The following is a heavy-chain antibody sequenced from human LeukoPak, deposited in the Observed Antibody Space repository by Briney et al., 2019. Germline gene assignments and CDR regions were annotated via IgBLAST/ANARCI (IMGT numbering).Heavy chain of an antibody. CDR1: GGTFSSYA. Sequence: SVKVSCKASGGTFSSYAISWVRQAPGQGIEWMGGIIPIFGTANYAQKFQGRVRFTVDESTSTAYMELSSLRSEDTAVYYCARDPAGQYAYYFDYWGQGTLVTVSS. J-gene: IGHJ4*02. V-gene: IGHV1-69*13. CDR3: ARDPAGQYAYYFDY. CDR2: IIPIFGTA. D-gene: IGHD2-2*01.